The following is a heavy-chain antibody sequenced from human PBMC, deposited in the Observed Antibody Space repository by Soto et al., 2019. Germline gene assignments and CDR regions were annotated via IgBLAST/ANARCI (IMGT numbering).Heavy chain of an antibody. J-gene: IGHJ4*02. Sequence: QVQLVQSGAEVKKPGSSVKVSCTASGGSLRNSVISWVRQAPAQRLEWMGGVIPILGTANYAQKFQCRVTMTADEATSTAYMDWSSLSPDDTAVYYCARLGHPGHWGPGTLVIVSS. V-gene: IGHV1-69*01. CDR2: VIPILGTA. CDR3: ARLGHPGH. CDR1: GGSLRNSV.